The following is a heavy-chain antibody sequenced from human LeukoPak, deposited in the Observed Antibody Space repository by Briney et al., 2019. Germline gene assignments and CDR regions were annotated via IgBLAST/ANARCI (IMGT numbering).Heavy chain of an antibody. CDR1: GFTFSSYW. CDR2: INPDGSVT. D-gene: IGHD2-2*01. CDR3: AKLMHQLLYFDY. V-gene: IGHV3-74*01. Sequence: PGGSLRLSCAASGFTFSSYWMHWVRQPPGKGLVWVSRINPDGSVTTHADSVEGRFTISRDNAKNTLYLQMNSLRAEDTAVYYCAKLMHQLLYFDYWGQGTLVTVSS. J-gene: IGHJ4*02.